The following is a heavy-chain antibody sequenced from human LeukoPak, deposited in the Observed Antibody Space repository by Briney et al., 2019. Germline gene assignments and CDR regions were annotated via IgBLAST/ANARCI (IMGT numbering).Heavy chain of an antibody. CDR3: ATPCLPNPNDYYGSGRCWFDP. CDR1: GYTFTSYG. Sequence: ASVKVSCKASGYTFTSYGISWVRQAPGQGVEGMGWISAYNGNTNYAQKLQGRVTMTTDTSTSTAYMELRSLRSDDTAVYYCATPCLPNPNDYYGSGRCWFDPWGQGTLVTVSS. J-gene: IGHJ5*02. V-gene: IGHV1-18*01. D-gene: IGHD3-10*01. CDR2: ISAYNGNT.